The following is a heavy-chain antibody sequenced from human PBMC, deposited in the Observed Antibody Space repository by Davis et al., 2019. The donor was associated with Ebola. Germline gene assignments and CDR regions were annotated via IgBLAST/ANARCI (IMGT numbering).Heavy chain of an antibody. CDR1: GFTFSSYG. J-gene: IGHJ6*02. CDR2: ISYDGSNK. CDR3: ARAPVDFWSGYFKAHYYYGMDV. V-gene: IGHV3-30*03. Sequence: GGSLRLSCAASGFTFSSYGMHWVRQAPGKGLEWVAVISYDGSNKYYADSVKGRFAISRDNSKNTLYLQMNSLRAEDTAVYYCARAPVDFWSGYFKAHYYYGMDVWGQGTTVTVSS. D-gene: IGHD3-3*01.